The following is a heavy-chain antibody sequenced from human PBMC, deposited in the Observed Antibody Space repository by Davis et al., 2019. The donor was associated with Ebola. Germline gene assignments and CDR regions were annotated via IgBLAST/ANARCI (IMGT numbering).Heavy chain of an antibody. J-gene: IGHJ6*02. V-gene: IGHV1-46*01. Sequence: ASVKVSCKASRYTFSSYYIHWVRQAPGQGPEWMGILNPGSGATTYAQKFQGRVTMTRDTSTNTVYMELSSLTSEDTAVYYCTRDVGSGWGDFHYGLDVWGQGTAVTVAS. CDR3: TRDVGSGWGDFHYGLDV. D-gene: IGHD6-19*01. CDR1: RYTFSSYY. CDR2: LNPGSGAT.